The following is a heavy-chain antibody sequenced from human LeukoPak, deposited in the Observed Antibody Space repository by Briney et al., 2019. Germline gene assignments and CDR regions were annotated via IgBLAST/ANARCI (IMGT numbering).Heavy chain of an antibody. J-gene: IGHJ4*02. V-gene: IGHV1-69*04. CDR3: AREDTAMAPFDY. D-gene: IGHD5-18*01. Sequence: ASVKVSCKASGGTFSSYAISWVRQAPGQGLEWMGRIIPILGIANYAQKFQGRVTITADKSTSTAYMELSSLRSEDTAVYYCAREDTAMAPFDYRGQGTLVTVSS. CDR1: GGTFSSYA. CDR2: IIPILGIA.